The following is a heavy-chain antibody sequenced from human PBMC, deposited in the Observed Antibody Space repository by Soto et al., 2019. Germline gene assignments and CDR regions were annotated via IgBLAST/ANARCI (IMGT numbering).Heavy chain of an antibody. CDR2: ISYDGRER. J-gene: IGHJ6*02. V-gene: IGHV3-30*18. CDR3: ANGKDGVSYYYGMDV. CDR1: GFTFRSYG. Sequence: QVQLVESGGGVVQPGRSLRLSCAASGFTFRSYGMHWVRQAPGKGLEWVAVISYDGRERNYVDSVKGRFTISRDNSKNTLYLQMNSLRGEDTAVYFCANGKDGVSYYYGMDVWGPGTTVAVSS. D-gene: IGHD3-10*01.